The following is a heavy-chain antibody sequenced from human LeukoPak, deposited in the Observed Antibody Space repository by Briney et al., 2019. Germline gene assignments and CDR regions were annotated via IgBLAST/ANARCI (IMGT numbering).Heavy chain of an antibody. J-gene: IGHJ3*02. Sequence: QPGRSLRLSCAASGFTFSSYAMPWVRQAPGKGLEWVAVISYDGSNKYYADSVKGRFTISGDNSQSTLYLQMNSLRAEGTAVYYCARVISRAFDSWGQGTMVTVSS. CDR3: ARVISRAFDS. CDR1: GFTFSSYA. V-gene: IGHV3-30*04. CDR2: ISYDGSNK.